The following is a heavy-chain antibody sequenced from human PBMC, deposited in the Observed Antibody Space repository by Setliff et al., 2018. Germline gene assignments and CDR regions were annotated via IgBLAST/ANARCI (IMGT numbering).Heavy chain of an antibody. J-gene: IGHJ6*03. Sequence: PSETLSLTCDIYGGSLRSHKWSWIRQSPGKGLEWIGEISYLGSTSYNPSLKSRVVISTDTSNNRFSLLLRSVTAADTAVYYCARGQLVLRGTTLYYMDLWDKGASVTVSS. CDR3: ARGQLVLRGTTLYYMDL. D-gene: IGHD5-12*01. CDR2: ISYLGST. V-gene: IGHV4-34*01. CDR1: GGSLRSHK.